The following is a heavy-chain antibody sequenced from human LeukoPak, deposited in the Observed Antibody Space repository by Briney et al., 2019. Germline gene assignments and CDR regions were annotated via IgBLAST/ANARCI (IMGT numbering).Heavy chain of an antibody. V-gene: IGHV1-2*02. Sequence: GASVKVSCKASGYTFTGYYMHWVRQAPGQGLEWMGWINPNSGGTNYAQKFQGRVTMTRDTSISTAYMELSRLRSDDTAVYYCARDAPSGRSYNHYYYMDVWGKGTTVTVSS. CDR2: INPNSGGT. CDR3: ARDAPSGRSYNHYYYMDV. CDR1: GYTFTGYY. J-gene: IGHJ6*03. D-gene: IGHD1-14*01.